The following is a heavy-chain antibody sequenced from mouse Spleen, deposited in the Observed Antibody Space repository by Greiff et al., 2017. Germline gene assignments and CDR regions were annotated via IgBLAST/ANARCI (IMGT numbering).Heavy chain of an antibody. CDR2: INPNNGGT. V-gene: IGHV1-18*01. J-gene: IGHJ3*01. D-gene: IGHD2-13*01. CDR3: ARDGDYGRFAY. Sequence: VQLKQSGPELVKPGASVKIPCKASGYTFTDYNMDWVKQSHGKSLEWIGDINPNNGGTIYNQKFKGKATLTVDKSSSTAYMELRSLTSEDTAVYYCARDGDYGRFAYWGQGTLVTVSA. CDR1: GYTFTDYN.